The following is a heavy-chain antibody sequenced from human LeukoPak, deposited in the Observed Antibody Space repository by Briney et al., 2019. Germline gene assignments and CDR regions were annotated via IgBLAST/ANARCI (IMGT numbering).Heavy chain of an antibody. CDR2: ISYDGSNT. CDR3: AKAKADGYTSGWYSFDY. Sequence: GGSLRLSCAASGFTFSNFGMPWVRQAPGKGLEWVAVISYDGSNTYYADSVKGRFTISRDTSKSTLFLQMNSLRAEDTAVYYCAKAKADGYTSGWYSFDYWGQGTLATVSS. D-gene: IGHD6-19*01. V-gene: IGHV3-30*18. CDR1: GFTFSNFG. J-gene: IGHJ4*02.